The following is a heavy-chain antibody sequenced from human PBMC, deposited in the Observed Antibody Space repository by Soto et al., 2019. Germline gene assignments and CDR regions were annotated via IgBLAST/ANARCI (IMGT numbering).Heavy chain of an antibody. CDR1: GGSISSGGYY. CDR2: IYYSGST. CDR3: ARGYYYDSSGSHNWFDP. D-gene: IGHD3-22*01. Sequence: PSETLSLTCTVSGGSISSGGYYWSWIRQPPGKGLEWIGYIYYSGSTYYNPSLKSRVTISVDTSKNQFSLKLSSVTAADTAVYYCARGYYYDSSGSHNWFDPWGQGTLVTVSS. V-gene: IGHV4-30-4*01. J-gene: IGHJ5*02.